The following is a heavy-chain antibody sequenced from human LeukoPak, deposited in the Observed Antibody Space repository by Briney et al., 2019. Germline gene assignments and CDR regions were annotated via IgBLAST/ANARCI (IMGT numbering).Heavy chain of an antibody. Sequence: PSETLSLTCAVSSGSISSGTYSWSWIRQPPGKGLEWIGYIYHSGSTYYNPSLKSRVTISVDRSKNQFSLKLSSVTAADTAVYYCARGTGDYPVVVDYWGQGTLVTVSS. V-gene: IGHV4-30-2*01. D-gene: IGHD4-17*01. J-gene: IGHJ4*02. CDR3: ARGTGDYPVVVDY. CDR2: IYHSGST. CDR1: SGSISSGTYS.